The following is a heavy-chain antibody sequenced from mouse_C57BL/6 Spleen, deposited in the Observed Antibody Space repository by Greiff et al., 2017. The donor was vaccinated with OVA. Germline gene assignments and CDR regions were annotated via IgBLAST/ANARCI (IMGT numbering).Heavy chain of an antibody. CDR1: GFTFSDYG. CDR2: ISSGSSTI. CDR3: ARQTFAY. V-gene: IGHV5-17*01. J-gene: IGHJ3*01. Sequence: DVKLVESGGGLVKPGGSLKLSCAASGFTFSDYGMHWVRQAPEKGLEWVAYISSGSSTIYYADTVKGRFTISRDNAKTTLFLQMTSLRSEDTAMYYCARQTFAYWGQGTLVTVSA.